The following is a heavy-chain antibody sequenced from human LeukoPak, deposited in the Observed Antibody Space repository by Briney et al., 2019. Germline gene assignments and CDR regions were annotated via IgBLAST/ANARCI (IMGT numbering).Heavy chain of an antibody. D-gene: IGHD3-10*01. CDR3: ARGDGSGSYYTWFDP. J-gene: IGHJ5*02. CDR2: IYHSGST. CDR1: GYSISSGYY. V-gene: IGHV4-38-2*02. Sequence: SETLSLTCTVSGYSISSGYYWGWIRQPPGKGLEWIGSIYHSGSTYYNPSLKSRVTISVDTSKNQFSLKLSSVTAADTAVYYCARGDGSGSYYTWFDPWGQGTLVTVSS.